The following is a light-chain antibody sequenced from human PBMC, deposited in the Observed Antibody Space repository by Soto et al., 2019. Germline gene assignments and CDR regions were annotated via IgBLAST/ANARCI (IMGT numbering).Light chain of an antibody. Sequence: DIQMTQSPSTLSASVGDRVTITCRASQSISSWLAWYHQKPGKAPKSLIYKASSLESGVPSRFSGDGSGTEFTLNISSLQPDDFATYYCQQYSIYPITFGQGTRLEIK. J-gene: IGKJ5*01. CDR1: QSISSW. CDR2: KAS. CDR3: QQYSIYPIT. V-gene: IGKV1-5*03.